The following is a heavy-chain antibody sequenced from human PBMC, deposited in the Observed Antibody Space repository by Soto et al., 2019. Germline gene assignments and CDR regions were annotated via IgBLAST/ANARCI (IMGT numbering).Heavy chain of an antibody. Sequence: EVQLVESGGALVQRGGSLTLSCAASGFRFSIYSMNWVRQAPGKGLEWSAYITSDTKTIKYAESVKGRFTISRDNEKNSVYLQMDTLSDEDTAVYYCARSVEGHFDYWGQGTVVTVSS. CDR2: ITSDTKTI. CDR1: GFRFSIYS. CDR3: ARSVEGHFDY. D-gene: IGHD6-19*01. V-gene: IGHV3-48*02. J-gene: IGHJ4*02.